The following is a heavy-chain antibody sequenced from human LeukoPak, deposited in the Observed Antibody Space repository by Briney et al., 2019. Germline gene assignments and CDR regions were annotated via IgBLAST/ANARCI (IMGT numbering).Heavy chain of an antibody. J-gene: IGHJ1*01. V-gene: IGHV3-21*01. Sequence: PGGSLRLSCAASGFTFSSYSMNWVRQAPGKGLEWVSSISSSSSYIYYADSVKGRFTISRDNAKNSLYLQMNSLRAEDTAVYYCAVVTGHQIFYFQHWGQGTLVTVSS. CDR2: ISSSSSYI. D-gene: IGHD3-3*01. CDR3: AVVTGHQIFYFQH. CDR1: GFTFSSYS.